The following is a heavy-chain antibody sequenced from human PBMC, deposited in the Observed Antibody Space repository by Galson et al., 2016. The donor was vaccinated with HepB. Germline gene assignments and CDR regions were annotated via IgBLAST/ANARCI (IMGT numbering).Heavy chain of an antibody. J-gene: IGHJ3*02. CDR3: ARPYCSGGSCSPNDAFDI. D-gene: IGHD2-15*01. Sequence: SETLSLTCTVSGASISTYYWSWIRQPPGKGLEWIGYIYYSGSTNYNPSLKSRVTISKDTSKNQFSLKLSSVTAADTAVYYCARPYCSGGSCSPNDAFDIWGQGTMVTVSS. CDR1: GASISTYY. CDR2: IYYSGST. V-gene: IGHV4-59*08.